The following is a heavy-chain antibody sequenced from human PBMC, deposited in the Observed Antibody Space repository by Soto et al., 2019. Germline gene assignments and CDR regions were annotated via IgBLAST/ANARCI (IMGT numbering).Heavy chain of an antibody. CDR1: GGTFSTYA. V-gene: IGHV1-69*08. Sequence: QVQLVQSGAEVKEPGSSVKVSCRASGGTFSTYAVSWVRQAPGQGPEWMGRIIPVLGTTNYAQGFQGRITIIADKSKSAAYLELSSRRSEDTANYYCARDWAGASSGEFDSWGQGTLVTVSS. J-gene: IGHJ4*02. D-gene: IGHD6-19*01. CDR3: ARDWAGASSGEFDS. CDR2: IIPVLGTT.